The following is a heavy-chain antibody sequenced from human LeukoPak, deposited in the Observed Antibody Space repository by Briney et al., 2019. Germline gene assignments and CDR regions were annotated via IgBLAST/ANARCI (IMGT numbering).Heavy chain of an antibody. D-gene: IGHD6-19*01. CDR2: IYHSGST. Sequence: SETLSLTCAVSGGSISSSNWWSWVRQPPGKGLEWIGEIYHSGSTNYNPSLKSRVTISVDKSKNQFSLKLSSVTAADTAVYYCARDRSGSPSYYFDYWGQGTLVTVSS. CDR3: ARDRSGSPSYYFDY. V-gene: IGHV4-4*02. CDR1: GGSISSSNW. J-gene: IGHJ4*02.